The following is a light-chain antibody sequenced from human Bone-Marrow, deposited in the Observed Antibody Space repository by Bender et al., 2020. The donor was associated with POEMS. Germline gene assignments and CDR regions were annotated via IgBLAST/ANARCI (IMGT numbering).Light chain of an antibody. CDR2: DVS. CDR3: GSYTNSDTLV. CDR1: SSDVGGSDH. Sequence: QSALTQPPSASGSPGQSVTISCTGTSSDVGGSDHVSWYQQHPGKVPRLMIYDVSKRPSGVSNRFSGSKSGNTASLTISGLQAEDEADYYCGSYTNSDTLVFGGGTKLTVL. J-gene: IGLJ3*02. V-gene: IGLV2-14*03.